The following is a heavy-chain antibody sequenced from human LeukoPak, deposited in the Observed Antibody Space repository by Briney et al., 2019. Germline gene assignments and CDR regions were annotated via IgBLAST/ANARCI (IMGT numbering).Heavy chain of an antibody. CDR1: GFTFSSYS. Sequence: QTGGSLRLSCAASGFTFSSYSMNWVRQAPGKGLEWVSYISSSSSTIYYADSVKGRFTISRDNSKNTLYLQMNSLRAEDTAVYYCAKSGSYGHSYFDYWGQGTLVTVSS. CDR2: ISSSSSTI. D-gene: IGHD5-18*01. CDR3: AKSGSYGHSYFDY. J-gene: IGHJ4*02. V-gene: IGHV3-48*01.